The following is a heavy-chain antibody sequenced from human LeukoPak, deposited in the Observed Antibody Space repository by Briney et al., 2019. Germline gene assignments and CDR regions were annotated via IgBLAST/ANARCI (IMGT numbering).Heavy chain of an antibody. D-gene: IGHD2-15*01. CDR1: GFTLDDYA. CDR3: AKDVSLGYCSGGSCSAHFDH. Sequence: GRSLRLSCAASGFTLDDYAMHWVPQAPGKGLEWVSGICWNGGTIGYAGSVKGRFTISRDNANISLYLQMNSLRAEDMALYYCAKDVSLGYCSGGSCSAHFDHWGQGTLVTVSS. J-gene: IGHJ4*02. CDR2: ICWNGGTI. V-gene: IGHV3-9*03.